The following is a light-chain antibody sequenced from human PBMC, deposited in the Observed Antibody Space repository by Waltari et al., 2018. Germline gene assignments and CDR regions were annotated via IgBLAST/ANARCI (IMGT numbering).Light chain of an antibody. CDR1: QGISSY. Sequence: IQLTQSPPSLSASVGDRVTITCRASQGISSYLAWYQQKPGKAPKLLIYAASTLQSGVPSRFSGSGSGTDFTLTISSLQPEDFATYYCQQLNSYQWTFGQGTKVEIK. CDR3: QQLNSYQWT. V-gene: IGKV1-9*01. J-gene: IGKJ1*01. CDR2: AAS.